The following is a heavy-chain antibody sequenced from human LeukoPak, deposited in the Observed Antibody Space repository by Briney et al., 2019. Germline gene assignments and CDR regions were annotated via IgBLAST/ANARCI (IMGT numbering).Heavy chain of an antibody. Sequence: PSETLSLTCTVSGGSISSYYWSWIRQPPGKGLEWIGYIYYSGSTNYNPSLKSRVTISVDTSKNQFSLKLSSVTAADTAVYYCAREWAICSGGSCYSGAFDIWGQGTMVTVSS. J-gene: IGHJ3*02. CDR1: GGSISSYY. V-gene: IGHV4-59*01. D-gene: IGHD2-15*01. CDR2: IYYSGST. CDR3: AREWAICSGGSCYSGAFDI.